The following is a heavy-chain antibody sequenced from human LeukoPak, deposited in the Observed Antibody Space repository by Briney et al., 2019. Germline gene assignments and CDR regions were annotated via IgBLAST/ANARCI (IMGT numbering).Heavy chain of an antibody. CDR3: ARVRNYYDSSGHNGMDV. D-gene: IGHD3-22*01. V-gene: IGHV1-18*01. CDR2: ISAYNSNT. CDR1: GYTFTSYG. Sequence: ASVKVSCKASGYTFTSYGISWVRQAPGQGLEWMGWISAYNSNTNYAQKLQGRVTMTTDTSTSTAYMELRSLRSDDTAVYYCARVRNYYDSSGHNGMDVWGQGTTVTVSS. J-gene: IGHJ6*02.